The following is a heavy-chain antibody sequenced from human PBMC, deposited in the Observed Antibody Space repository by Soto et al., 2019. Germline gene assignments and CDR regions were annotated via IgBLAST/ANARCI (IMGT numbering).Heavy chain of an antibody. V-gene: IGHV3-23*01. D-gene: IGHD3-22*01. CDR1: GFTFSSYA. J-gene: IGHJ3*02. Sequence: GGSLRLSCAASGFTFSSYAMSWVRQAPGRGLEWVSAISGSGDSTYYADSVKGRFTISRDNSKNTLFLQMNSLRAEDTAVYYCAKGPSHYYDSSGYYYGDAFHIWGQGTVVTVSS. CDR2: ISGSGDST. CDR3: AKGPSHYYDSSGYYYGDAFHI.